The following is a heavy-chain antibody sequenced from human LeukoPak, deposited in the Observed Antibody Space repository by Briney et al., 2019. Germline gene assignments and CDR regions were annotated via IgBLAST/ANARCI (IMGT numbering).Heavy chain of an antibody. CDR2: IFYSGST. J-gene: IGHJ4*02. CDR3: ARGERDLLFDY. D-gene: IGHD1-26*01. CDR1: GGSISGYY. Sequence: PSETLSLTCTVSGGSISGYYWSWLRQPPGKGLEWIGYIFYSGSTNYNPSLKSRVTISVDTSKNQFSLKLSSVTAADTAVYYCARGERDLLFDYWGQGTLVTVSS. V-gene: IGHV4-59*01.